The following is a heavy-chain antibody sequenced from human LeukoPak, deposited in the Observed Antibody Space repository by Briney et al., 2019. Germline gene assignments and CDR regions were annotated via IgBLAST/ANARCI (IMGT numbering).Heavy chain of an antibody. CDR1: GYTFTGYY. Sequence: ASVKVSCKASGYTFTGYYMHWVRQAPGQGLEWMGWINPNSGGTNYAQKFQGRVTMTRDTSISTAYMELSRLRSDDTAVYYCARDQGSFWVGRGLNDYWGQGTLVTVSS. V-gene: IGHV1-2*02. J-gene: IGHJ4*02. CDR2: INPNSGGT. D-gene: IGHD3-16*01. CDR3: ARDQGSFWVGRGLNDY.